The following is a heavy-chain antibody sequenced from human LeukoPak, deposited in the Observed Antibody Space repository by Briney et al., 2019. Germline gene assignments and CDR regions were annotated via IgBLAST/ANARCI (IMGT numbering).Heavy chain of an antibody. V-gene: IGHV3-23*01. Sequence: PGGSLRLSCTASGDSFSSFAMSWVRQAPGKGLDWVSAISGSGDSTSYADSVRGRFIISRDNSKNTLYLQMDSLRAEDTAVYYCATNRTTGGHRFDYWGQGTLVTVSS. J-gene: IGHJ4*02. D-gene: IGHD1-1*01. CDR2: ISGSGDST. CDR1: GDSFSSFA. CDR3: ATNRTTGGHRFDY.